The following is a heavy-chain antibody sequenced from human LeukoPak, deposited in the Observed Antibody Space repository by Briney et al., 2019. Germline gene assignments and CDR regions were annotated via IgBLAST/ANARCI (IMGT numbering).Heavy chain of an antibody. CDR2: IYYSGST. D-gene: IGHD5-18*01. V-gene: IGHV4-59*01. CDR3: ARVGSYGQYYFDY. J-gene: IGHJ4*02. CDR1: GGSISSYY. Sequence: PSETLSLTCTVAGGSISSYYWSWIRQPPGKGLEWVGYIYYSGSTNYNPSLKRRVTISVDTSKNQFSLKLSSVTAADTAVYYCARVGSYGQYYFDYWGQGTLVTVSS.